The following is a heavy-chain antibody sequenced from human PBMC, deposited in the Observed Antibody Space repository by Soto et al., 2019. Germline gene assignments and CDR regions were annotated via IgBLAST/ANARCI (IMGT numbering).Heavy chain of an antibody. CDR1: GFTFSSYG. Sequence: GGSLRLSCAASGFTFSSYGMHWVRQAPGKGLEWVAVIWYDGSNKYYADSVKGRFTISRDNSKNTLYLQMNSLRAEDTAVYYCARDFRVHYYYYGMDVWGQGTTVTVSS. V-gene: IGHV3-33*01. CDR2: IWYDGSNK. J-gene: IGHJ6*02. CDR3: ARDFRVHYYYYGMDV.